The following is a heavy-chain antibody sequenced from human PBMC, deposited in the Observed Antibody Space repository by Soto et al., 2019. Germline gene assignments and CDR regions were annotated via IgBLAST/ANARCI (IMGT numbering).Heavy chain of an antibody. CDR3: ARDLAHSGHTSRPFDY. Sequence: GASVKVSCKASGYTFTSYGISWVRQAPGQGLEWVGWISAYNGNTNYAQKLQGRVTMTTDTSTSTAYMELRSLRSDDTAVYYCARDLAHSGHTSRPFDYWGQGTLVTVSS. CDR2: ISAYNGNT. J-gene: IGHJ4*02. V-gene: IGHV1-18*01. D-gene: IGHD2-21*01. CDR1: GYTFTSYG.